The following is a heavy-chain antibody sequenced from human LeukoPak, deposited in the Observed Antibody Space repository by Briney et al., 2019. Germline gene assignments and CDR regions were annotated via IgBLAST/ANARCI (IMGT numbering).Heavy chain of an antibody. CDR2: ISYDGHNE. V-gene: IGHV3-30*18. D-gene: IGHD2-8*01. CDR1: GFTFSSYW. J-gene: IGHJ6*02. Sequence: PGGSLRLSCAASGFTFSSYWMHWVRQAPGKGLEWVAVISYDGHNEYYGDSVKGRFTISRDNSKNTVFLQMNSLRAEDTAVYYCAKGVGYGGMDVWGQGTTVTVSS. CDR3: AKGVGYGGMDV.